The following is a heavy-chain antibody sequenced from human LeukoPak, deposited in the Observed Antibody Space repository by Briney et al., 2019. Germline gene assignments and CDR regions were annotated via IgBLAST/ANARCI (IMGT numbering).Heavy chain of an antibody. CDR2: TYYRSKWYN. CDR1: GDSVSSNSVA. CDR3: ARDPTPTQLWFRGSFDY. Sequence: SQTLSLTCAISGDSVSSNSVAWNWIRQSPSRGLEWLGRTYYRSKWYNEYAVSVKGRITINPDTSKNQFSLQLNSVTPEDTAVYYCARDPTPTQLWFRGSFDYWGQGALVTVSS. J-gene: IGHJ4*02. V-gene: IGHV6-1*01. D-gene: IGHD5-18*01.